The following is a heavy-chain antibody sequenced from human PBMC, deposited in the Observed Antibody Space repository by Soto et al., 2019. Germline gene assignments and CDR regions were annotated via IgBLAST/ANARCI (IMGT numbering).Heavy chain of an antibody. Sequence: GGSLRLSCAASGFTFSSYSMNWVRQAPGKGLEWVSSISSSSSYIYYADSVKGRFTISRDNAKNSLYLQMNSLRAEDTAVYYCAKYIAAGTGPTQGDYWGQGTLVTVSS. CDR2: ISSSSSYI. J-gene: IGHJ4*02. CDR3: AKYIAAGTGPTQGDY. CDR1: GFTFSSYS. V-gene: IGHV3-21*01. D-gene: IGHD1-7*01.